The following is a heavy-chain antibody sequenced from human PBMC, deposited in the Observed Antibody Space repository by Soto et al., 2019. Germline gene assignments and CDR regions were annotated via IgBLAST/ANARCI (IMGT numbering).Heavy chain of an antibody. Sequence: SVKVSCKASGGTFSSYAISWVRQAPGQGHEWMGGIIPIFGTANYAQKFQGRVTITADESTSTAYMELSSLRSEDTAVYYCARPLVLRYFDSGMDVWGQGTTVTVSS. D-gene: IGHD3-9*01. CDR3: ARPLVLRYFDSGMDV. V-gene: IGHV1-69*13. CDR1: GGTFSSYA. J-gene: IGHJ6*02. CDR2: IIPIFGTA.